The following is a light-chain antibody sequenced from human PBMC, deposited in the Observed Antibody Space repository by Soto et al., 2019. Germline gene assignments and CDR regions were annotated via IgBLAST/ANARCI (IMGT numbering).Light chain of an antibody. CDR2: GDN. CDR3: AAWDGSLNNVL. CDR1: GSSIGTNT. V-gene: IGLV1-44*01. J-gene: IGLJ2*01. Sequence: QSVLTQPTSASGTPGQRVTISCSGGGSSIGTNTVNWYRQLPGTAPKLVIFGDNQRPSGVPDRFSGSKSGTSASLAISGLQSEDEADYYCAAWDGSLNNVLFGGGTKVTVL.